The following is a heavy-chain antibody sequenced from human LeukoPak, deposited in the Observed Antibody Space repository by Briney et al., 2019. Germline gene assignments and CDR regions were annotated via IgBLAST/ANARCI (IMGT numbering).Heavy chain of an antibody. D-gene: IGHD6-13*01. CDR2: INAGNGNT. J-gene: IGHJ4*02. CDR3: ARIAAAGTHFDY. V-gene: IGHV1-3*01. CDR1: GYTFTSYA. Sequence: ASVKVSCKASGYTFTSYAMHWVRQAPGQRLEWMGWINAGNGNTKYSQKFQGRVTITRDTSASTAYMELSSLRSEDTAVYYCARIAAAGTHFDYWGQGTLVTVSS.